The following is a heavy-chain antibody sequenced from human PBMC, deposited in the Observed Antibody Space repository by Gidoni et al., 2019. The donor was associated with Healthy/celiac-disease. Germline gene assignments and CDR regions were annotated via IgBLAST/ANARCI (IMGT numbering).Heavy chain of an antibody. CDR2: IKSKTDGGTT. CDR3: TTDLTIRGSGMDV. Sequence: EVQLLESGGGLVKPGGSLIPSCAASGFTFRNAWMGWVRQAPRKGMEWVSRIKSKTDGGTTDYAAPVKGRFTISRDESKNTLYLQMNSLKTEDTAVYYCTTDLTIRGSGMDVWGQGTTVTVSS. J-gene: IGHJ6*02. CDR1: GFTFRNAW. D-gene: IGHD3-9*01. V-gene: IGHV3-15*01.